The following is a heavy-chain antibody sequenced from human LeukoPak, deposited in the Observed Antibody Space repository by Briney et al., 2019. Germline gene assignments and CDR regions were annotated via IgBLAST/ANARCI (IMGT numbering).Heavy chain of an antibody. J-gene: IGHJ4*02. CDR3: ARVRYSYGEAFDS. V-gene: IGHV4-39*07. Sequence: KPSETLSLACTVSGDSISSSSYYWGRIRQPPGKGLEWIGNLYYTGTTYYNASLKSRVTISIDTSKNQFSMRLSSVTAADTAVYYCARVRYSYGEAFDSWGQGTLVTVSS. CDR1: GDSISSSSYY. CDR2: LYYTGTT. D-gene: IGHD5-18*01.